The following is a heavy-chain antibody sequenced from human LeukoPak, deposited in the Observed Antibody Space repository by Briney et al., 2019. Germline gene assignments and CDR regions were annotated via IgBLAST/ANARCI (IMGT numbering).Heavy chain of an antibody. CDR1: GGSFSGYY. D-gene: IGHD1-26*01. J-gene: IGHJ4*02. CDR3: ARGRATTLGKTFRFFVY. V-gene: IGHV4-34*01. Sequence: PSETLSLTCAVYGGSFSGYYWSWIRQPPGKGLEWIGEINHSGSTNYNPSLKSRVTISVDTSKNQFSLKLSSVTAADTAVYYCARGRATTLGKTFRFFVYWGQGTLVTVSS. CDR2: INHSGST.